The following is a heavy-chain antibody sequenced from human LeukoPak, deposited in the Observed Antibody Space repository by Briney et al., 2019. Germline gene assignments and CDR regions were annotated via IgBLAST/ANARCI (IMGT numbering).Heavy chain of an antibody. CDR1: GGSISSSSYY. D-gene: IGHD1-26*01. CDR2: IYYSGST. CDR3: ARRLGREYSGSYYFDY. J-gene: IGHJ4*02. V-gene: IGHV4-39*01. Sequence: SETLSLTCTVSGGSISSSSYYWGWIRQPPGKGLEWIGSIYYSGSTYYNPSLKSRVTISVDTSKNQFSLKLSSVTAADTAVYYCARRLGREYSGSYYFDYWGQGTLVTVSS.